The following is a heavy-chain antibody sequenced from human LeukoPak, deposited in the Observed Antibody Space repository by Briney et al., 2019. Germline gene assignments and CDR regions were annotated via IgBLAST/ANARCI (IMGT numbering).Heavy chain of an antibody. CDR3: VSSGWYRLFY. Sequence: PSETLSLTCAVYGGSFCGYYGSWIREPPGKGLEWMGEIKYSGSTNYQPSLKSRVTISIDTSKNQFSLKLSPVTAADTAVYYWVSSGWYRLFYWGQGTLVTVSS. J-gene: IGHJ4*02. V-gene: IGHV4-34*01. CDR1: GGSFCGYY. CDR2: IKYSGST. D-gene: IGHD6-19*01.